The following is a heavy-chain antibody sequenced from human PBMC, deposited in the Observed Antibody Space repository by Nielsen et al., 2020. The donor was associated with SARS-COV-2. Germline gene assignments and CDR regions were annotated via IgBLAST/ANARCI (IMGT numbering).Heavy chain of an antibody. J-gene: IGHJ4*02. D-gene: IGHD2-2*01. CDR3: ARGPYAGTEYYFDY. CDR2: ISGNGDST. CDR1: GFTFSRYA. V-gene: IGHV3-64*01. Sequence: GGSLRLSCVASGFTFSRYAMHWVRQAPGKGLEFVSAISGNGDSTFFANFVKGRFTISRDNSKNTLFLQMGSLRGDDMAVYYCARGPYAGTEYYFDYWGQGTLVTVSS.